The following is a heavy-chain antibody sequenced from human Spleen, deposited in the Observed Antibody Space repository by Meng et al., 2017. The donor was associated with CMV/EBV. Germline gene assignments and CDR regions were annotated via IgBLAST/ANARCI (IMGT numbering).Heavy chain of an antibody. CDR3: ARDFTSHYGDSFDY. CDR1: GFTFSSYA. V-gene: IGHV3-23*01. Sequence: GGSLRLSCGASGFTFSSYAMSWVRQAPGKGLEWVSGSSGSGASTNYADSVKGRFTISRDNSKNTLYLQMNSLRAEDTAVYYCARDFTSHYGDSFDYWGQGTLVTVSS. CDR2: SSGSGAST. D-gene: IGHD4-17*01. J-gene: IGHJ4*02.